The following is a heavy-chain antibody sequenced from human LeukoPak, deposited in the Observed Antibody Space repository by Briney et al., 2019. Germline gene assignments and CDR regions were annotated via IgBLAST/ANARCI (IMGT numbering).Heavy chain of an antibody. V-gene: IGHV1-69*10. J-gene: IGHJ6*04. CDR1: GATFSDYA. CDR3: AAIPVFAVVLHQGPV. Sequence: SVKVSCKASGATFSDYALNWVRQAPGQGLEWMGVFIPILGTANSTQKFHDRLTITADISTNTAYMELSSLRSEDTAVYFCAAIPVFAVVLHQGPVWGKGTTVTVSS. D-gene: IGHD3-3*01. CDR2: FIPILGTA.